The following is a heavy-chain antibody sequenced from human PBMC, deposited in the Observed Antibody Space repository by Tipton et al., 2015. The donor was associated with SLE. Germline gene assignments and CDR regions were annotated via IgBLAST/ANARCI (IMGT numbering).Heavy chain of an antibody. CDR2: IYYSGST. CDR3: ARDGIAVSGRGYFDY. V-gene: IGHV4-39*07. Sequence: TLSLTCTVSGGSISSSSYYWGWIRQPPGKGLEWIGSIYYSGSTYYNPSLKSRVTISVDTSKNQFSLKLSSVTAADTAVYYCARDGIAVSGRGYFDYWGQGTLVTVSS. J-gene: IGHJ4*02. CDR1: GGSISSSSYY. D-gene: IGHD6-19*01.